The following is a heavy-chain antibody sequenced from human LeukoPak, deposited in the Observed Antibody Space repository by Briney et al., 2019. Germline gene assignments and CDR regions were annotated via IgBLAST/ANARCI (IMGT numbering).Heavy chain of an antibody. D-gene: IGHD2-2*01. CDR2: INPSGGTT. CDR3: ARELSGGYFDY. CDR1: GYTFTRYY. Sequence: ASVKVSCKASGYTFTRYYMHWVRQAPGQGPEWMGIINPSGGTTHYAQKFQGRVTMTRDTSTSTVYMDLSSLRSEDTAVYYCARELSGGYFDYWGHGALVTVSP. J-gene: IGHJ4*01. V-gene: IGHV1-46*01.